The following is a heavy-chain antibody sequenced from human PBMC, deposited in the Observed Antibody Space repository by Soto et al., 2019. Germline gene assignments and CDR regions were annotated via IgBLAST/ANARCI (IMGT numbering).Heavy chain of an antibody. J-gene: IGHJ3*02. Sequence: SGPTLGNPTQTLTLTCTLSGFSLSTSGMCVNWIRQPPGKALEWLALIDWDDNKYYSTSLKTRPTISKDTSKNQVVLTMTNMDPVDTATYYCARIRLGGSSGYYLALGAFDIWGQGTMVTVSS. CDR3: ARIRLGGSSGYYLALGAFDI. CDR1: GFSLSTSGMC. V-gene: IGHV2-70*01. D-gene: IGHD3-22*01. CDR2: IDWDDNK.